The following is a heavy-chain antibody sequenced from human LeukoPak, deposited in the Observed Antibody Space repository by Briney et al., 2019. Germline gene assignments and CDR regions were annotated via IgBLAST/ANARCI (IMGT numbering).Heavy chain of an antibody. CDR1: GGTFSSHA. CDR2: IIPIFGTA. Sequence: SVKVSCKASGGTFSSHAISWVRQAPGQGLEWMGGIIPIFGTANYAQKFQGRVTITAAESTSTAYMELSSLRSEDTAVYYCARTNYSGYSSSWYSDVWGQGTTVTVSS. CDR3: ARTNYSGYSSSWYSDV. J-gene: IGHJ6*02. V-gene: IGHV1-69*13. D-gene: IGHD6-13*01.